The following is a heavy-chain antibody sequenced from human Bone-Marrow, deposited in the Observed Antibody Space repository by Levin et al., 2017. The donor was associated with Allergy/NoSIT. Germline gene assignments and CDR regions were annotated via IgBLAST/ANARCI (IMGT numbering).Heavy chain of an antibody. CDR2: IKSKTDGGTT. J-gene: IGHJ4*02. D-gene: IGHD1-14*01. CDR3: TTLPGGSTNSDY. CDR1: GLIFSNAW. Sequence: PGGSLRLSCAASGLIFSNAWVNWVRQPPGKGLEWVGRIKSKTDGGTTDYAAPVKGRFTISIDDSKNTLYLQMNSLKTEDTAVYYCTTLPGGSTNSDYWGQGTLVTVSS. V-gene: IGHV3-15*07.